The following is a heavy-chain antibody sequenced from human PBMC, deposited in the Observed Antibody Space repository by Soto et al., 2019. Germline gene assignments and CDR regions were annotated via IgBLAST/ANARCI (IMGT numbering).Heavy chain of an antibody. CDR2: INPGNGDT. V-gene: IGHV1-3*05. CDR1: GYTFISYA. CDR3: AAGGGGSGY. D-gene: IGHD2-15*01. J-gene: IGHJ4*02. Sequence: QVQLVQSGAEEKKSGASVKVSCKASGYTFISYAMHWVRQAPGQSLEWMGWINPGNGDTKYSQTLQGRVTITRDTSANTAYMELTSLNSADTAVYYCAAGGGGSGYWGQGTLLTVSS.